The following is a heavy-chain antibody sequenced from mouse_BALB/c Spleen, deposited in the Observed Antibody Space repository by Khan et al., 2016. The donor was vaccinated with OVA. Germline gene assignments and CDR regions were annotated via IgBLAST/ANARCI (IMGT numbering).Heavy chain of an antibody. D-gene: IGHD1-1*01. CDR2: IYTGDGST. CDR1: GYTFTSYD. J-gene: IGHJ4*01. V-gene: IGHV1S56*01. Sequence: QVQLQQSGPELVKPGALVKISCKASGYTFTSYDINWVKQRPGQGLEWMGWIYTGDGSTKYNEKFKGKSTLTVDKSSRTAYLQLSNLTYENSSVYLCAREGVREFAMDYWGQGTSVTVSS. CDR3: AREGVREFAMDY.